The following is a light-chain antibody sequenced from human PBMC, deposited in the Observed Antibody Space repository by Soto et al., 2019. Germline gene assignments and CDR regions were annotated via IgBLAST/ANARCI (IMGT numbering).Light chain of an antibody. J-gene: IGKJ2*01. CDR3: QQYHSYPYT. V-gene: IGKV1-5*03. CDR1: QSISSW. Sequence: DIQMTQSPSTLSASVGDRVTITCRASQSISSWLAWYQQKPGKAPKVLISKASTLQSGVPSRFSGSRSATEFTLTVSSPQPDDFATYYCQQYHSYPYTFGQGTKLEIE. CDR2: KAS.